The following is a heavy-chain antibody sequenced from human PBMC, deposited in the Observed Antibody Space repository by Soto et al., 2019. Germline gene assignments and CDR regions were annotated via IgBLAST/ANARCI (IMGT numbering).Heavy chain of an antibody. CDR3: ARSRPRVYYDSSGYLDV. CDR2: IIAYFGKA. Sequence: SVKVSCKASGYTFTSYGISWVRQAPGQRLEWMGGIIAYFGKANYAQKFQGRVTITADESTSTAYMELSSLRSEDTAVYYCARSRPRVYYDSSGYLDVWGQGTTVTVSS. V-gene: IGHV1-69*13. CDR1: GYTFTSYG. J-gene: IGHJ6*02. D-gene: IGHD3-22*01.